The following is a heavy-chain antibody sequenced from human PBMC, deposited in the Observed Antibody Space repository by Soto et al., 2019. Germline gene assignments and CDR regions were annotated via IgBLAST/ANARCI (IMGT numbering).Heavy chain of an antibody. D-gene: IGHD6-13*01. CDR2: IYPGDSDT. CDR3: AREQIPGDAAAVLGWFDP. V-gene: IGHV5-51*01. CDR1: GYIFTNYW. Sequence: GESLKISCKGSGYIFTNYWIAWVRQMPGKGLEWMGSIYPGDSDTRYSPSFQGQVTISADKSITTAYLQWSGLKASDTAMYYCAREQIPGDAAAVLGWFDPWGQGTLVTVSS. J-gene: IGHJ5*02.